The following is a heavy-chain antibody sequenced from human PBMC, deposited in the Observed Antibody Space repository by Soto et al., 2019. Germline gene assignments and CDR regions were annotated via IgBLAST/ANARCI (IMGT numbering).Heavy chain of an antibody. Sequence: PSETLSLTCTVSGGSISSSSYYWGWIRQPPGKGLEWIGSIYYSGSTYYNPSLKSRVTISVDTSKNQFSLKLSSVTAADTAVYYCARVAGIAGEDPSFDYWGQGTLVTVSS. CDR2: IYYSGST. J-gene: IGHJ4*02. D-gene: IGHD6-13*01. CDR3: ARVAGIAGEDPSFDY. V-gene: IGHV4-39*01. CDR1: GGSISSSSYY.